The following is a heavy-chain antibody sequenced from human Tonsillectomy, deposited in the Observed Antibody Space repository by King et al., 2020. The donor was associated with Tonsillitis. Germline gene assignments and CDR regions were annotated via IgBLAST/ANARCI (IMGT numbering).Heavy chain of an antibody. CDR2: ISSSGSTI. CDR3: ARAPSYYDFWRGYYTGGYYYCYMDV. CDR1: GFTFSDYY. D-gene: IGHD3-3*01. V-gene: IGHV3-11*01. J-gene: IGHJ6*03. Sequence: VQLVESGGGLVKPGGSLRRSCAASGFTFSDYYMSWIRQAPGRGLEWVSYISSSGSTIYYADSVKGPFTISRDNAKNALYLQMNSLRAEDTAVYYCARAPSYYDFWRGYYTGGYYYCYMDVWGKGTTVTVSS.